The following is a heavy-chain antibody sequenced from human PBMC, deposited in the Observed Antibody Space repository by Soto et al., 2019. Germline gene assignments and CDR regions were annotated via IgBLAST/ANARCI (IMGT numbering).Heavy chain of an antibody. CDR2: IIPILGIA. J-gene: IGHJ4*02. Sequence: SVKVSCKASGGTFSSYTISWVRQAPGQGLEWMGRIIPILGIANYAQKFQGRVTITADKSTSTAYMELSSLRSEDTAVYYCARDGVVPAAMHYSGYEDAFNYRGQGTLVTVSS. V-gene: IGHV1-69*04. CDR3: ARDGVVPAAMHYSGYEDAFNY. D-gene: IGHD2-2*01. CDR1: GGTFSSYT.